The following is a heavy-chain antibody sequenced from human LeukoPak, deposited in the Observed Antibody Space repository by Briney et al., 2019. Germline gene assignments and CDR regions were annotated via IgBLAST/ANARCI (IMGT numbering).Heavy chain of an antibody. V-gene: IGHV3-7*01. J-gene: IGHJ4*02. CDR2: INQDGSEK. CDR3: ARGHLGPDY. D-gene: IGHD3-3*02. CDR1: GFTFSSYW. Sequence: TGGSLRLSCAASGFTFSSYWMTWVRQAPGKGLEWVANINQDGSEKYYVDSVKGRFTISRDNARNSLYLQMNSLRAEDTAVYYCARGHLGPDYWGQGTLVTVSS.